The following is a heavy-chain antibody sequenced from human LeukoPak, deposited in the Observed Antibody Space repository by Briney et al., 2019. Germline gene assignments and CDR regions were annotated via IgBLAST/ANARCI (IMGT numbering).Heavy chain of an antibody. D-gene: IGHD6-13*01. V-gene: IGHV4-4*02. Sequence: SETLSLTCAVSGDSISSSNWWSWVRQPPGKGLEWIGEIYHSGSTNYNPSLKSRVTISVDKSKNQFSLKLISVTAADTAVYFCARNAPTGTLYYYHMDVWGKGTTVTVSS. CDR1: GDSISSSNW. J-gene: IGHJ6*03. CDR3: ARNAPTGTLYYYHMDV. CDR2: IYHSGST.